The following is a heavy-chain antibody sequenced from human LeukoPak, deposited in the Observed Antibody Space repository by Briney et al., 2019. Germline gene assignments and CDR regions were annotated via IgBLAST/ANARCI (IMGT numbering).Heavy chain of an antibody. J-gene: IGHJ3*02. D-gene: IGHD3-16*02. Sequence: GSSVKVSCKASGGTFSSSAISWVRQAPGQGVEWMGRLIPILGIANYAQKFQGRVTITADKSTSTAYMELSSLRSEDTAVYYCARDKLRLVELSAPLAFDIWGQGTMVTVSS. V-gene: IGHV1-69*04. CDR1: GGTFSSSA. CDR3: ARDKLRLVELSAPLAFDI. CDR2: LIPILGIA.